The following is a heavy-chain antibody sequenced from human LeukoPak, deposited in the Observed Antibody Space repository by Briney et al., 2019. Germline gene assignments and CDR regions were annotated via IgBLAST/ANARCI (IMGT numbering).Heavy chain of an antibody. CDR3: ARAWSYSTGWYNY. Sequence: GGSPRLSCAASGFSFSTYWMSWVRHGPGKGLEWVANIKQDGSEKYYVDSVKGRFTISRDNAKNSLYLQMNSLRVEDTAVYYCARAWSYSTGWYNYWGQGTLVTVSS. D-gene: IGHD6-19*01. CDR2: IKQDGSEK. J-gene: IGHJ4*02. CDR1: GFSFSTYW. V-gene: IGHV3-7*04.